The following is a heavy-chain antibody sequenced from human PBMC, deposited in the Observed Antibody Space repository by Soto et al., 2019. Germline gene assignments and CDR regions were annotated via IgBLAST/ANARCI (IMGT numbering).Heavy chain of an antibody. CDR2: INAGSGNT. D-gene: IGHD3-3*02. V-gene: IGHV1-3*01. J-gene: IGHJ3*02. CDR1: GYRFSAYT. Sequence: GASVKVSCKATGYRFSAYTMNWVRQAPGKSLEWMGWINAGSGNTKYSQNFQGRVSITRDTSASTVYMELTGLTSEDTAVYYCARDTETLGPRANDALDIWGQGTMVTVSS. CDR3: ARDTETLGPRANDALDI.